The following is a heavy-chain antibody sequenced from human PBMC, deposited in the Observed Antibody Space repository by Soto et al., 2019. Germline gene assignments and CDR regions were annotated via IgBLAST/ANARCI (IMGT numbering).Heavy chain of an antibody. CDR2: ISAYNGNT. D-gene: IGHD2-2*02. Sequence: ASVKVSCKASGYTFTSYGISWVRQAPGQGLEWMGWISAYNGNTNYAQKLQGRVTMTTDTSTSTAYMELRSLRSDDTAVYYCARGLYCSSTRCYTEYNWFEPLGQGTLVPVS. V-gene: IGHV1-18*04. CDR1: GYTFTSYG. J-gene: IGHJ5*02. CDR3: ARGLYCSSTRCYTEYNWFEP.